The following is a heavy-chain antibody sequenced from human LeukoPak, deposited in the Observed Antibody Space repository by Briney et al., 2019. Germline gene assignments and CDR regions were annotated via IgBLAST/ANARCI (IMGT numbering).Heavy chain of an antibody. D-gene: IGHD4-17*01. V-gene: IGHV3-23*01. CDR3: ARGYGDSRVHYYYGMDV. CDR2: ISSSGGTT. Sequence: GGSLRLSCAASGFTFSSYAMSWLRQAPEKGLEWVSGISSSGGTTYYADSVKGRFTISRDNAKNTLYLQMNSLRAEDTAVYYCARGYGDSRVHYYYGMDVWGQGTAVTVSS. CDR1: GFTFSSYA. J-gene: IGHJ6*02.